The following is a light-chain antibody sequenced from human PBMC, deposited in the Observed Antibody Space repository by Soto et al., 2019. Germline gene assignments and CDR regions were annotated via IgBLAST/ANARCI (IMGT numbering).Light chain of an antibody. CDR1: SYNIGSKT. Sequence: QSVLTQPPSASGTPGQRVTISCSGSSYNIGSKTVNWYQQLPGTAPKLVNYSNNHRPSGVPDRFSGSESGTSASRAISGLQSEDEADYYCVSWDDSLNGYVVFGGGTKLTVL. V-gene: IGLV1-44*01. CDR2: SNN. CDR3: VSWDDSLNGYVV. J-gene: IGLJ2*01.